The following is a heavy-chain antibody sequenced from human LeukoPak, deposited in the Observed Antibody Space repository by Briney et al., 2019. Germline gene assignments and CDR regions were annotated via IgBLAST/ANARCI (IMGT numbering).Heavy chain of an antibody. CDR1: GYTFTSYA. D-gene: IGHD6-13*01. J-gene: IGHJ6*02. CDR3: ARASSWHYYYGMDV. CDR2: INAGNGNT. Sequence: ASVKVSCKASGYTFTSYAMHWVRQAPGQRLEWMGWINAGNGNTKYSQKFQGRVTMTRNTSISTAYMELSSLRSEDTAVYYCARASSWHYYYGMDVWGQGTTVTVSS. V-gene: IGHV1-3*01.